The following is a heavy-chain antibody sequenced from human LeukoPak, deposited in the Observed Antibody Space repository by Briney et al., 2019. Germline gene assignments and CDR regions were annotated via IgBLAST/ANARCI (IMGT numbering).Heavy chain of an antibody. D-gene: IGHD5-24*01. J-gene: IGHJ4*02. CDR3: ARGGGDVYNVFDY. Sequence: SQTLSLTCTVSGGSISSGGYYWSWIRQHPGKGLEWIGYIYHSGSTYYNPSLKSRVTISVDTSKNQFSLKLSSVSAADTAVYYCARGGGDVYNVFDYWGQGTLVTVSS. CDR2: IYHSGST. V-gene: IGHV4-31*03. CDR1: GGSISSGGYY.